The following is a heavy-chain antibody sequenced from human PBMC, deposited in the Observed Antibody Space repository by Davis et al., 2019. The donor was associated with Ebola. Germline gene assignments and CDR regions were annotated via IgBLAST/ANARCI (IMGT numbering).Heavy chain of an antibody. CDR3: AKDRGGPNYYYYYMDV. Sequence: GESLKISCAASGFTFSSYAMSWVRQAPGKGLEWVSAISGSDGSTYYADSVKGRFTISRDNSKNTLYLQMNSLRAEDTAVYYCAKDRGGPNYYYYYMDVWGKGTTVTVSS. V-gene: IGHV3-23*01. CDR2: ISGSDGST. CDR1: GFTFSSYA. J-gene: IGHJ6*03. D-gene: IGHD3-10*01.